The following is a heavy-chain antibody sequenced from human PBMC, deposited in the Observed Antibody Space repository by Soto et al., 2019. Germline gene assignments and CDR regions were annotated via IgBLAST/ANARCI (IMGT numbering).Heavy chain of an antibody. J-gene: IGHJ4*02. V-gene: IGHV4-34*01. CDR3: ARGLGYSSSWYVY. CDR2: ISHSGST. Sequence: SETLSLTCAVYGGSFSGYYWSWIRQPPGKGLEWIGEISHSGSTNYNPSLKSRVTISVDTSKNQFSLKLSSVTAADTAVYYCARGLGYSSSWYVYWGQGTLVTVSS. CDR1: GGSFSGYY. D-gene: IGHD6-13*01.